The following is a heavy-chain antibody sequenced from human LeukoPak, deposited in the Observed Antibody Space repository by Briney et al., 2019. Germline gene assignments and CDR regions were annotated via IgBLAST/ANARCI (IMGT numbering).Heavy chain of an antibody. D-gene: IGHD3-9*01. CDR1: GYTFTSYG. V-gene: IGHV1-18*01. CDR3: ARWEVPYYDILTGYGAWVY. CDR2: ISAYNGNT. Sequence: ASVKVSCKASGYTFTSYGISWVRQAPGQGLEWMGWISAYNGNTNYAQKLQGRVTMTTDTSTSTAYMELRNLRSDDTAVYYCARWEVPYYDILTGYGAWVYWGQGTLVTVSS. J-gene: IGHJ4*02.